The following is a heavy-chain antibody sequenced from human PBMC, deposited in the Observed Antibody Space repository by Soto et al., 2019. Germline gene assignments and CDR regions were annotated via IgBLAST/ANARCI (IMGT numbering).Heavy chain of an antibody. CDR3: ARGGIEGVTWNWFDT. J-gene: IGHJ5*02. D-gene: IGHD3-16*01. CDR1: GFTFSSSA. V-gene: IGHV3-21*01. Sequence: PGGSLRLSCAASGFTFSSSAMQWVRQTPGQGLEWVSDIGDSGSYIHYADSVQGRFSISRENAKNSLHLQMNSLRAEDTAVYYCARGGIEGVTWNWFDTWGKGTLVTVSS. CDR2: IGDSGSYI.